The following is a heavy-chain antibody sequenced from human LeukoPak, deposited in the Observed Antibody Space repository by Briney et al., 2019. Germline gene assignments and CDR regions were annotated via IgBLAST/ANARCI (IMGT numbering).Heavy chain of an antibody. CDR3: AREILAAGKTLTY. CDR2: IRSKANSYAT. D-gene: IGHD6-13*01. CDR1: GFTFSGSA. V-gene: IGHV3-73*01. Sequence: PGGSLRLSCAASGFTFSGSAMHWVRQASGKGLEWVGRIRSKANSYATAYAASVKGRFTISRDNAKNTLYLQMNSLRAEDTAVYYCAREILAAGKTLTYWGQGSLITVSS. J-gene: IGHJ4*02.